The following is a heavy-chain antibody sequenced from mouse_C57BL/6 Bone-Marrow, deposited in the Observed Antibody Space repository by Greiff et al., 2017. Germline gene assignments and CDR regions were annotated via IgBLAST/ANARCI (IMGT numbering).Heavy chain of an antibody. CDR2: IDPEDGET. CDR3: AKGYYGWYFDV. CDR1: GFNIKDYY. J-gene: IGHJ1*03. Sequence: EVQVVESGAELVKPGASVKLSCTASGFNIKDYYMHWVKQRTEQGLEWIGRIDPEDGETKYAPKFQGKATITADTSSNTAYLQLGSLTSEDTAVYYCAKGYYGWYFDVWGTGTTVTVSS. V-gene: IGHV14-2*01. D-gene: IGHD1-1*01.